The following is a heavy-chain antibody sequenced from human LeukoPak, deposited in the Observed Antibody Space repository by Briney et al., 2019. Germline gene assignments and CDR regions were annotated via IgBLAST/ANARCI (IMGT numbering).Heavy chain of an antibody. CDR1: GVTFSSYG. V-gene: IGHV3-30*02. CDR2: IWYGGSNK. Sequence: GGSLRLSCAASGVTFSSYGMHWVRQAPGKGLEWVAVIWYGGSNKYYADSVKGRFTISRDNSKNTLYLQMNSLRAEDTAVYYCAKDSSTVTTYYYMDVWGKGTTVTVSS. CDR3: AKDSSTVTTYYYMDV. D-gene: IGHD4-11*01. J-gene: IGHJ6*03.